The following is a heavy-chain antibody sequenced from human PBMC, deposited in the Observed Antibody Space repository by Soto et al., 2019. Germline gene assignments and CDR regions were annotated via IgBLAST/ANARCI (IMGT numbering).Heavy chain of an antibody. CDR1: GFTFRSYA. CDR3: VFDSYYAADGEPIYY. D-gene: IGHD3-9*01. J-gene: IGHJ4*01. Sequence: GGARRLSWAASGFTFRSYALHWVRLALGKGLEWVAVISYDGSNKYYADSVKGRFTISRDNSKNTLYLQMNSLRAEDTAVYYCVFDSYYAADGEPIYYWGRGTLVP. V-gene: IGHV3-30-3*01. CDR2: ISYDGSNK.